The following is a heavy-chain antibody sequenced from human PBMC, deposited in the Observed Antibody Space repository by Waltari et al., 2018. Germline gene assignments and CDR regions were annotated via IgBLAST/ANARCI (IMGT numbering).Heavy chain of an antibody. CDR2: IYPSGST. Sequence: QLQLQESGSGLVKPSQTLSLTCAVSCGSISSGGYSRSWIRQPPGKSLEWIGYIYPSGSTYNNPSIKSRATISVDRSKNQFSLKLSSVTAADTAVYYGAISSGGQYYFDYWGQGTLVTVSS. CDR3: AISSGGQYYFDY. D-gene: IGHD2-15*01. CDR1: CGSISSGGYS. V-gene: IGHV4-30-2*01. J-gene: IGHJ4*02.